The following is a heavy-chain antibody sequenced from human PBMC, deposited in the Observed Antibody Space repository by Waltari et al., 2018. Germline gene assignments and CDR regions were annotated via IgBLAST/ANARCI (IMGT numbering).Heavy chain of an antibody. CDR3: ARVDLTVDSRTYYFDF. V-gene: IGHV1-69*01. D-gene: IGHD1-20*01. J-gene: IGHJ4*02. CDR1: GDTFSTYA. Sequence: QVQVVESGEVKRPGSSVKVSCQASGDTFSTYAFSWVRQAPGKPFEWMGEIMPVYNEVKSAQNVQGRLTISAHEPTTTVFMELSSLRPEDTAVYYCARVDLTVDSRTYYFDFWGQGKLVVVSA. CDR2: IMPVYNEV.